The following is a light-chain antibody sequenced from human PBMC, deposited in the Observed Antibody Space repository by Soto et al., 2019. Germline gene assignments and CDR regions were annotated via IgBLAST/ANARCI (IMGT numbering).Light chain of an antibody. CDR1: QSVSSR. Sequence: EIVLTQSPATLSSSPGERATLSFRASQSVSSRLAWYQQKPGQAPRLLISGASSRATGIPDRFSGSGSGTDFTLTISRLEPEDFALYYCQHYVERSPITFGQGTRLEI. V-gene: IGKV3-20*01. CDR2: GAS. CDR3: QHYVERSPIT. J-gene: IGKJ5*01.